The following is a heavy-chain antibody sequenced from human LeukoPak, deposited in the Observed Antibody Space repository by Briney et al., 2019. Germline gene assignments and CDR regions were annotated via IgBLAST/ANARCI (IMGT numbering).Heavy chain of an antibody. V-gene: IGHV3-23*01. CDR2: ISGSGGST. D-gene: IGHD3-10*01. J-gene: IGHJ4*02. Sequence: GGSLRLSCAASGFTFNSYAMSWVRQAPGKGLEWVSAISGSGGSTYYADSVKGRFTISRDNSKNTLYLQMNSLRAEDTAVYYCARDPQYYYGSGYYFDYWGQGTLVTVSS. CDR3: ARDPQYYYGSGYYFDY. CDR1: GFTFNSYA.